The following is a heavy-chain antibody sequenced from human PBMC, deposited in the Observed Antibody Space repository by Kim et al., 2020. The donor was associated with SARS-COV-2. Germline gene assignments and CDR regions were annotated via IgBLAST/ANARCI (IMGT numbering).Heavy chain of an antibody. CDR3: TSRDLLTDY. J-gene: IGHJ4*02. CDR2: YAT. V-gene: IGHV3-73*01. Sequence: YATAYAASVKGRFTISRDDSKNTAYLQMSSLKTEDTAVYYCTSRDLLTDYWGQGPWSPSPQ.